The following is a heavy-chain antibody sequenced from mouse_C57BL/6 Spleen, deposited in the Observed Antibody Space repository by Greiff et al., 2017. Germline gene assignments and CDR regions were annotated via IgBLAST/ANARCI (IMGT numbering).Heavy chain of an antibody. Sequence: EVNVVESGGGLVQPGGSLSLSCAASGFTFTDYYMSWVRQPPGKALEWLGFIRNKANGYTTEYSASVKGRFTISRDNSQSILYLQMNALRAEDSATYYCARYMGGFLYAMDYWGQGTSVTVSS. V-gene: IGHV7-3*01. CDR3: ARYMGGFLYAMDY. CDR2: IRNKANGYTT. D-gene: IGHD1-1*02. CDR1: GFTFTDYY. J-gene: IGHJ4*01.